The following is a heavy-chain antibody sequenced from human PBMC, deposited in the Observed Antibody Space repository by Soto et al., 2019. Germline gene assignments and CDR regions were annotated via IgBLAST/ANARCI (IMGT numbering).Heavy chain of an antibody. Sequence: EVQLLESGGGLVQPGGSLRLSCAASGFTFNSYAMSWVRQAPGKGLEWVSSISGSGGSTYYADSVKGRFTISRDNSKDSLYLQMNSLRAEDTALYYCATEGGGGAGGLNWFDPWGQGTLVTVSS. CDR1: GFTFNSYA. D-gene: IGHD6-13*01. CDR2: ISGSGGST. CDR3: ATEGGGGAGGLNWFDP. V-gene: IGHV3-23*01. J-gene: IGHJ5*02.